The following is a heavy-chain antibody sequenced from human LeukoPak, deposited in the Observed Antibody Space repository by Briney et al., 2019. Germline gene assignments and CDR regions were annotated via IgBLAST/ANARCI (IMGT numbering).Heavy chain of an antibody. CDR1: GFTFSSYW. J-gene: IGHJ6*02. D-gene: IGHD5-18*01. CDR2: IKQDGSEK. Sequence: GGSLRLSCAASGFTFSSYWMSWVRQAPGKGLEWVANIKQDGSEKYYVDSVKGRFTISRDNAKNSLYLQMNSLRAEDTAVYYCARDRHVDTRVYYYYYGMDVWGQGTTVTVSS. CDR3: ARDRHVDTRVYYYYYGMDV. V-gene: IGHV3-7*01.